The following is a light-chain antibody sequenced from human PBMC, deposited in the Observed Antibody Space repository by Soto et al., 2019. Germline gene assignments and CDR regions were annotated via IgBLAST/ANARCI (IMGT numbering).Light chain of an antibody. CDR1: QSVSSSY. V-gene: IGKV3-20*01. CDR3: QQYGSSPFT. CDR2: GAS. Sequence: SPDTLSLSPGERATLSCRASQSVSSSYLAWYQQKPGQAPRLLIYGASSRATGIPDRFSGSGSGTDFTLTISRLEPEDFAVYYCQQYGSSPFTFGQGTRLEIK. J-gene: IGKJ5*01.